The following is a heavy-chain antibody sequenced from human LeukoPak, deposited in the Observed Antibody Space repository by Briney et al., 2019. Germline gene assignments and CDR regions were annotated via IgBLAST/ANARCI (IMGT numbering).Heavy chain of an antibody. CDR3: ARGYDYVWGSYPH. CDR1: GGSISSYY. V-gene: IGHV4-59*01. D-gene: IGHD3-16*02. Sequence: SETLSLTCTVSGGSISSYYWSWIRQPPGKGREWMGYIYYSGSTNYNPSLKSRVTISVDTSKNQFSLKLSSVTAADTAVYYCARGYDYVWGSYPHWGQGTLVTVSS. CDR2: IYYSGST. J-gene: IGHJ4*02.